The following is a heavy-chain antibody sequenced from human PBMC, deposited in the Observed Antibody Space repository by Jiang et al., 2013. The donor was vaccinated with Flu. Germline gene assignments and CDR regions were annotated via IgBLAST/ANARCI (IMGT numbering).Heavy chain of an antibody. Sequence: ADSVRGRFTISRDNSKNTLSLQMNSLRAEDTAVYYCVRDGMFGSGMDVWGQGTTVTVSS. CDR3: VRDGMFGSGMDV. J-gene: IGHJ6*02. V-gene: IGHV3-30*01. D-gene: IGHD1-26*01.